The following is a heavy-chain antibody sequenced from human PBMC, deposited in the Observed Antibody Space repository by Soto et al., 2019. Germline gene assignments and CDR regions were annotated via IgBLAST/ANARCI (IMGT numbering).Heavy chain of an antibody. CDR3: ARGDKAAAATETIDYYYYGMDV. V-gene: IGHV3-33*01. CDR2: IWYDGSNK. D-gene: IGHD6-13*01. Sequence: QVQLVESGGGVVQPGRSLRLSCAASGFTFSSYGMHWVRQAPGKGLEWVAVIWYDGSNKYYADSVKGRFTISRDNSKNTLDLQMNSLRAEDTAVYYWARGDKAAAATETIDYYYYGMDVWGQGTTVTVSS. CDR1: GFTFSSYG. J-gene: IGHJ6*02.